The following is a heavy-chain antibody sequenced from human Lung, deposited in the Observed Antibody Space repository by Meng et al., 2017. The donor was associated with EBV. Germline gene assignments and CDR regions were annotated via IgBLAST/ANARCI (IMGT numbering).Heavy chain of an antibody. CDR2: ISAYNGNT. Sequence: QVQLLQSGAEVKKPGASGKVSCKASGYIFNNYGVSWVRQAPGQGPEWMGWISAYNGNTNYAQNFQGRFTMTTDTSTSTAYMELRSLRSDDTAVYYCARDLPGGTKGTWLDLWGQGTLVTVSS. J-gene: IGHJ5*02. CDR3: ARDLPGGTKGTWLDL. CDR1: GYIFNNYG. V-gene: IGHV1-18*01. D-gene: IGHD1-14*01.